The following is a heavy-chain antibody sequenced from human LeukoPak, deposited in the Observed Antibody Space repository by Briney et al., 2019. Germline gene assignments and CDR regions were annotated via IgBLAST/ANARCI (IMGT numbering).Heavy chain of an antibody. V-gene: IGHV4-4*07. J-gene: IGHJ4*02. CDR1: GGSFSGYY. Sequence: SETLSLTCAVYGGSFSGYYWSWIRQPAGKRLEWIGRINTSGSTNYKPSLKSRVTMSVDTSKNQFSLKLSSVTAADTAVYYCARDNRGYDYWGQGTLVTVSS. CDR3: ARDNRGYDY. D-gene: IGHD3-16*01. CDR2: INTSGST.